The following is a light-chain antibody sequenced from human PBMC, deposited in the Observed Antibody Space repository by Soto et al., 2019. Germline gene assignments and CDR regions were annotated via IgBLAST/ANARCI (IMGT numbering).Light chain of an antibody. CDR2: DVS. V-gene: IGLV2-14*01. CDR3: SSYTSSSTPLV. J-gene: IGLJ1*01. CDR1: SSDVGGYNY. Sequence: QSALTQPASVSGSPGQSITISCTGTSSDVGGYNYVSWYQQHPGKAPQLMIYDVSNRPSGVSNRFSGSKSGNTASLTISGLQAEDEADYYCSSYTSSSTPLVFGTGTQLTV.